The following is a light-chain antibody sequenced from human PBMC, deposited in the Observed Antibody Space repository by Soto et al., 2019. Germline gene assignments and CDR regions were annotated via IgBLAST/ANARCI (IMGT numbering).Light chain of an antibody. J-gene: IGKJ3*01. V-gene: IGKV1-9*01. Sequence: QLTQSPFFLSASVGDRVTITCRASQGIRSYLAWYQQRPGKAPELLIYGASTLRTGVASRFSGSGSGTEFTLTISSLQPEDFATYFCQQLNIFPPLFTFGPGTKVDIK. CDR2: GAS. CDR3: QQLNIFPPLFT. CDR1: QGIRSY.